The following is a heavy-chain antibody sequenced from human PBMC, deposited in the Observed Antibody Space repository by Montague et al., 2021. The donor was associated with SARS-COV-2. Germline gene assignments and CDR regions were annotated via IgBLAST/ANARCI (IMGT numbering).Heavy chain of an antibody. Sequence: SETLSLTCTVSGGSVNSTNWWSWVRQPPGKGLEWIAEVYRTGGTMFNPSFRSRVTLSKDRSKNLFSLNLNSVTVADTAVYYCARTGAYDHFDYWGPGTLVIVSS. D-gene: IGHD5-12*01. J-gene: IGHJ4*02. CDR2: VYRTGGT. CDR1: GGSVNSTNW. CDR3: ARTGAYDHFDY. V-gene: IGHV4-4*02.